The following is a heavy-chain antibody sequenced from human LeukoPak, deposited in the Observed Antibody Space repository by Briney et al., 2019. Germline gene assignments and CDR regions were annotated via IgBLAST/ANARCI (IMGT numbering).Heavy chain of an antibody. CDR2: MYAGGST. V-gene: IGHV3-53*01. J-gene: IGHJ3*02. CDR1: GFTFSNYG. Sequence: GGSLRLSCAASGFTFSNYGMSWVRQAPGKGLEWVSVMYAGGSTYYADSVKGRFTISRDKSKNTLYLQMNSLRADDTAVYYCARPLRSSRGAFDIWGQGTMVTVSS. CDR3: ARPLRSSRGAFDI. D-gene: IGHD4-17*01.